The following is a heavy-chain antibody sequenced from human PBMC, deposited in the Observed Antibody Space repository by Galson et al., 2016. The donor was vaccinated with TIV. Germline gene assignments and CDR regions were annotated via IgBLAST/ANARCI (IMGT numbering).Heavy chain of an antibody. CDR1: GFSVSYKH. Sequence: SLRLSCAASGFSVSYKHMIWVRQAPGRGLEWVALIYSHDDTHHAESVQGRFSILRDTSKNTIYLQMNNLRVEDTAVYYCARGVLSGSWDKSDWHGMDVWGQGTTVTVSS. V-gene: IGHV3-53*01. CDR2: IYSHDDT. J-gene: IGHJ6*02. D-gene: IGHD3-3*01. CDR3: ARGVLSGSWDKSDWHGMDV.